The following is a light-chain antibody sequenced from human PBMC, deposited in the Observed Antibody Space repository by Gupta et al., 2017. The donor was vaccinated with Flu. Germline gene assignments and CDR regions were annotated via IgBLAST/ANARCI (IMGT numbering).Light chain of an antibody. J-gene: IGKJ3*01. CDR3: LKQNGAPFT. V-gene: IGKV1-27*01. CDR1: QGISKY. CDR2: AAS. Sequence: DIQMTQSPSSLSAFVGDRVTITCRASQGISKYLAWFQQKPGKVPKLLIFAASSLQSGVPSRFSGSGSGTEFTLTISSLQPEDVATYYCLKQNGAPFTFGPGTKVESK.